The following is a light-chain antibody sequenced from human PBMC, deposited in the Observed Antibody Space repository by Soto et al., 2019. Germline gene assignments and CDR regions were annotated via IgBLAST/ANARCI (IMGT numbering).Light chain of an antibody. CDR3: QQYNSYPYT. CDR1: QSISSW. J-gene: IGKJ2*01. CDR2: DAS. V-gene: IGKV1-5*01. Sequence: DIQMTQSPSTLSAYVGDRVTITCRASQSISSWLAWYQKKQGKAPKLLIYDASSLQSGVPSRLRGSGYGTELTLTISSMKPDDFETYYCQQYNSYPYTFGQGTKV.